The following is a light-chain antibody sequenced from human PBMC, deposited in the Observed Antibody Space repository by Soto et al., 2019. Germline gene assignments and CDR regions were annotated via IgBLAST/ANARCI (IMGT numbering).Light chain of an antibody. CDR3: AAWDDSLNAVV. J-gene: IGLJ2*01. V-gene: IGLV1-44*01. CDR2: SNN. CDR1: SSNIGSNT. Sequence: QSALTQPPSASGTPGQRVTISCSGSSSNIGSNTVNWYQQLPGTAPKLLIYSNNQRPSGVPDRFSGSKSGTSASLAISGLQSEDEADYDCAAWDDSLNAVVFGGGTKLTVL.